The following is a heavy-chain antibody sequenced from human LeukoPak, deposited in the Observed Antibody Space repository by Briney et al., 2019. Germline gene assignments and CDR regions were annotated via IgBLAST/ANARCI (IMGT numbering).Heavy chain of an antibody. CDR3: ARLKKIAAAGTHYFDY. CDR1: GGSISSYY. V-gene: IGHV4-59*08. CDR2: IYYSGST. J-gene: IGHJ4*02. D-gene: IGHD6-13*01. Sequence: SETLSLTCTVSGGSISSYYWSWIRQPPGKGLEWIGYIYYSGSTNYNPSLKSRVTISVDTSKNQFSLKLSSVTAADTAVYYCARLKKIAAAGTHYFDYWGQGTLVTVSS.